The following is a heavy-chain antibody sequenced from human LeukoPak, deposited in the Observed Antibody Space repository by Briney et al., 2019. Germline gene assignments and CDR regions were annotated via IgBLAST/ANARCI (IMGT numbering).Heavy chain of an antibody. Sequence: GGSLRLSCADSGFSFSTYAMSWVRQAPGKGLEWVSAISGSGGSTNYADSVKGRVTDSRDNSKSTLYLQMNSLRAEDTAVYYCAKSSYYDSSGYYREYYFDYWGQGTLVTVSS. CDR1: GFSFSTYA. CDR3: AKSSYYDSSGYYREYYFDY. D-gene: IGHD3-22*01. J-gene: IGHJ4*02. V-gene: IGHV3-23*01. CDR2: ISGSGGST.